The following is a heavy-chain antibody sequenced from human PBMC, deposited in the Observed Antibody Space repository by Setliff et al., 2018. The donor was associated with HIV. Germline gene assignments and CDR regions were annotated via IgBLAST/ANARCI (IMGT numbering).Heavy chain of an antibody. CDR2: IYTSGNSRYT. J-gene: IGHJ6*02. V-gene: IGHV4-61*09. CDR3: ARGHCSGTNCYGVDYYGMDV. CDR1: GASVTNVLYY. Sequence: PSETLSLTCTVSGASVTNVLYYWSWLRQPAGKGLEWIGHIYTSGNSRYTNYNSSLESRVAISLDTSSNQFSVKLTSVTAADTAVYYCARGHCSGTNCYGVDYYGMDVWGQGTTVTVSS. D-gene: IGHD2-2*01.